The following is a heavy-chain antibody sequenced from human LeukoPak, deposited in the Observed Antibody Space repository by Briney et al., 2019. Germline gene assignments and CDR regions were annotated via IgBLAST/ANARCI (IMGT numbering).Heavy chain of an antibody. Sequence: ASVKASCKASGYIFTTYGISWVRQAPGQGLEWMGWISAYNGNTNYAQKLQGRVTMTTDTSTSTAYLELRSLRSDDTAVYYCARSVSGSSPFYFDCWGQGTLVTVSS. D-gene: IGHD3-10*01. CDR1: GYIFTTYG. J-gene: IGHJ4*02. CDR3: ARSVSGSSPFYFDC. CDR2: ISAYNGNT. V-gene: IGHV1-18*01.